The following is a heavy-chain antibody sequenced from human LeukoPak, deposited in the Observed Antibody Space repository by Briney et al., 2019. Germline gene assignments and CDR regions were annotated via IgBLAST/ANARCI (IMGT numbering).Heavy chain of an antibody. J-gene: IGHJ5*02. CDR3: ARDPLTVAVPNWFDP. V-gene: IGHV3-21*01. CDR2: ISSSSSYI. D-gene: IGHD2-15*01. CDR1: GFTFSSYS. Sequence: GGSLRLSCAASGFTFSSYSMNWVRQAPGKGLEWVSSISSSSSYIYYADSVKGRFTISRDNAKNSLYLQMNSLRAEDTAAYYCARDPLTVAVPNWFDPWGQGTLVTVSS.